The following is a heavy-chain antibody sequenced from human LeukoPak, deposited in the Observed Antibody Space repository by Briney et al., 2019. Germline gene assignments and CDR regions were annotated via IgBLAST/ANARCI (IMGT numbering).Heavy chain of an antibody. CDR3: ARDNAYWFDP. V-gene: IGHV1-69*13. CDR1: GGTFSSYA. Sequence: SVKVSCKTSGGTFSSYAISWVRQAPGQGLEWMGGIIPIFGTANYAQKFQGRVTITADESTSTAYMELSSLRSEDTAVYYCARDNAYWFDPWGQGTLVTVSS. CDR2: IIPIFGTA. J-gene: IGHJ5*02.